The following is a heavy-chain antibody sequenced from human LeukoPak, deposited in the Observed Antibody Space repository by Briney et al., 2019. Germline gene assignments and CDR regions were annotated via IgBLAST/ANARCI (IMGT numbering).Heavy chain of an antibody. J-gene: IGHJ4*02. CDR1: GGSITSYY. CDR2: IYYSGST. CDR3: ATDTDYDILTGYHS. Sequence: SETLSLTCTVSGGSITSYYWSWIRQPPGKGLEWIGYIYYSGSTNYNPSLKSRVTISVDTSKNQFSLKLSSVTAADTAVYYCATDTDYDILTGYHSWGQGTLVTVSS. V-gene: IGHV4-59*12. D-gene: IGHD3-9*01.